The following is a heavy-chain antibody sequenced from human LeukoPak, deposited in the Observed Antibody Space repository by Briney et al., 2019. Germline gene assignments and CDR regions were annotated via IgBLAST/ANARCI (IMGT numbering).Heavy chain of an antibody. V-gene: IGHV4-39*01. D-gene: IGHD3-22*01. CDR2: VYYSGST. Sequence: SEALSLTCTVSGGSISSYSYYWGWMRQPPGKGLEWIGSVYYSGSTYYNPSLKSRVTISVDTSKNQFSLKLTSVTAADTAVYYCARHAIDGSGYYFDYFDYWGQGTLVTVSS. J-gene: IGHJ4*02. CDR1: GGSISSYSYY. CDR3: ARHAIDGSGYYFDYFDY.